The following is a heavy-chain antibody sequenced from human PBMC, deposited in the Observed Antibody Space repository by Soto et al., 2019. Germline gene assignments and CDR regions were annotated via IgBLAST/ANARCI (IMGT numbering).Heavy chain of an antibody. CDR3: AREGPAPYYYYGRDV. CDR1: GYSFTTYG. CDR2: ISAYNGNT. Sequence: QVQLVQSGGEVKKPGASVKVSCKTSGYSFTTYGISWVRQAPGQGLEWMGWISAYNGNTNYAQKLQDRVTMTTDTSTGTAYMELRSLRSDDTAVYYCAREGPAPYYYYGRDVWGQGSTVTVSS. J-gene: IGHJ6*02. V-gene: IGHV1-18*01.